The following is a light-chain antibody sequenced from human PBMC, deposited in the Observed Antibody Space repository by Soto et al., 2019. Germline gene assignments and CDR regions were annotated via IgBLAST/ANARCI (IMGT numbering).Light chain of an antibody. CDR3: QQRSNWPWT. J-gene: IGKJ1*01. Sequence: EIVLTQSPATLYLSPGERATVSCRASQSVSSYLAWYQQKPGQTPRLLIYDASSRATGIPARFSGSGSGTDFTLTISSLEPEDFAVYHCQQRSNWPWTFGQGTKVEIK. CDR1: QSVSSY. V-gene: IGKV3-11*01. CDR2: DAS.